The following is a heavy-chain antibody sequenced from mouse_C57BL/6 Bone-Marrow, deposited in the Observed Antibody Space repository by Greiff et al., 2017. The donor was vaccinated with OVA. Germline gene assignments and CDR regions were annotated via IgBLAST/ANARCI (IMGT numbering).Heavy chain of an antibody. CDR1: GFNIKDDY. V-gene: IGHV14-4*01. CDR3: TTIYYGLRGWVAY. D-gene: IGHD2-1*01. CDR2: IDPENGDT. Sequence: VQLQQSGAELVRPGASVKLSCTASGFNIKDDYMHWVKQRPEQGLEWIGWIDPENGDTEYASKFQGKATITADTSSNTAYLQLSSLTSEDTAVYYCTTIYYGLRGWVAYWGQGTLVTVSA. J-gene: IGHJ3*01.